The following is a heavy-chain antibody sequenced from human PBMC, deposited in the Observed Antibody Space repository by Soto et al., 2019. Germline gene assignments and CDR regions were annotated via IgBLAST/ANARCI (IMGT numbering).Heavy chain of an antibody. CDR3: ARDSRYFDTSDYFDY. Sequence: PVGSLRLSCAASGFTFSSYEMNWVRQAPGKGLEWVSCISSSGSTIYYADSVKGRFTISRDNAKNSLYLQMNGLRADDTAVYYCARDSRYFDTSDYFDYWGQGTLVTVS. J-gene: IGHJ4*02. V-gene: IGHV3-48*03. D-gene: IGHD3-22*01. CDR1: GFTFSSYE. CDR2: ISSSGSTI.